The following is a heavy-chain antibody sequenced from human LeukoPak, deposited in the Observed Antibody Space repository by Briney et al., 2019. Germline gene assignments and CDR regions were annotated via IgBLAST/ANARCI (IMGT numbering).Heavy chain of an antibody. Sequence: SETLSLACTVSGGSVSSHFWSWIRQPPGKGLEWIGYIYNSGITNYNPSLKSRVTMSVDTSKNQFSLMLRSVTAADTAVYYCARDHLPAGAPGYYMDVWGKGTTVTVSS. J-gene: IGHJ6*03. V-gene: IGHV4-59*02. CDR2: IYNSGIT. CDR1: GGSVSSHF. CDR3: ARDHLPAGAPGYYMDV. D-gene: IGHD4/OR15-4a*01.